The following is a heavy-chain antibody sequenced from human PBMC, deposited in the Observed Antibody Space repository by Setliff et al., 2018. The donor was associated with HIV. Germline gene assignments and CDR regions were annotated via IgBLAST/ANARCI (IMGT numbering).Heavy chain of an antibody. V-gene: IGHV4-59*01. J-gene: IGHJ6*03. CDR1: GGSINSYY. Sequence: NPSETLSLTCTVSGGSINSYYWSWIRQPPGKRLEWIGYIHNSGSTNYNPSLKSRVTMSVDTSNNQFSLKLTSVTAADTAVYYCARRGPYGSGSYGRYYDYYYMDVWGQGTKVTVSS. CDR2: IHNSGST. CDR3: ARRGPYGSGSYGRYYDYYYMDV. D-gene: IGHD3-10*01.